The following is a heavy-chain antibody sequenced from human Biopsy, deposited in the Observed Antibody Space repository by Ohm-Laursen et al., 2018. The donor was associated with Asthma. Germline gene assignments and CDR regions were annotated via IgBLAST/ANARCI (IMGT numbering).Heavy chain of an antibody. Sequence: TLSFTCSASGYSISNGGYYWTRVRQRPGKGLEWIGNIYHSGNTKYKPSLKSRLSFSVDTSKNQFSLKLSSVTAADTAIFFCARDYYEFWNLSVYTYFGMDVWGRETTVVVSS. CDR2: IYHSGNT. J-gene: IGHJ6*02. CDR3: ARDYYEFWNLSVYTYFGMDV. CDR1: GYSISNGGYY. V-gene: IGHV4-31*03. D-gene: IGHD3-3*01.